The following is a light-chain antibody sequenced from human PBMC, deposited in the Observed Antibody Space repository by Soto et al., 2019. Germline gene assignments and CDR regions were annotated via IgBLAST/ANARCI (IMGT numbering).Light chain of an antibody. V-gene: IGLV1-44*01. CDR1: SSNVGSYP. Sequence: QSGLTQPPSASGTPGQTVTISFSGGSSNVGSYPVNWYQQFPGTAPKLIIHSHNQRPSGVPDRLSGSKSGTSASLAISGLQSEDEAEYYCAAWDDNLNGPVFGGGTKLTVL. CDR2: SHN. J-gene: IGLJ3*02. CDR3: AAWDDNLNGPV.